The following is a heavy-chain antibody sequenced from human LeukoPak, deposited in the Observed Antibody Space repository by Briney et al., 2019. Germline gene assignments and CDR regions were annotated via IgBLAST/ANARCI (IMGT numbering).Heavy chain of an antibody. D-gene: IGHD3-22*01. J-gene: IGHJ4*02. CDR3: AKGRVEDDYYDSSGEWSD. V-gene: IGHV3-43D*03. Sequence: GGSLRLSCAASGLTSHLKSYGMSWVRQAPGKGLEWVSTISGSGYNTYYADSVKGRFTISRDNSKNSLYLQMNSLRAEDTALCYCAKGRVEDDYYDSSGEWSDWGQGTLVTVSS. CDR1: GLTSHLKSYG. CDR2: ISGSGYNT.